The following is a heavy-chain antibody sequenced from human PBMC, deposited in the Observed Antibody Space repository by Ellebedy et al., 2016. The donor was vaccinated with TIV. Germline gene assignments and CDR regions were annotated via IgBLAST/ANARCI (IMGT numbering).Heavy chain of an antibody. J-gene: IGHJ4*02. CDR3: ARGTVGDYSDYFPY. CDR2: ISSRGSTI. Sequence: GESLKISCAASGFTFSSYEMNWVRQAPGQGLEWVSYISSRGSTIYYEDSVRGRFTVSRDNAENSLFLQMNSLRVEDTALYYCARGTVGDYSDYFPYWGQGALVTVSS. V-gene: IGHV3-48*03. D-gene: IGHD2-8*02. CDR1: GFTFSSYE.